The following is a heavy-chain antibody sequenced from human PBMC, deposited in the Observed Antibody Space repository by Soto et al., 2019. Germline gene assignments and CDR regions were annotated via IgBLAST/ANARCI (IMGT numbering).Heavy chain of an antibody. CDR1: GGSFSGYY. CDR2: INHSGST. V-gene: IGHV4-34*01. Sequence: QVQLQQWGAGLLKPSETLSLTCAVYGGSFSGYYWSWIRQPPGKGLEWIGEINHSGSTNYNPSLTSRVTISVDTSKNQFSLKLSSVTAADTAVYYCARVPWFDPWGQGTLVTVSS. CDR3: ARVPWFDP. J-gene: IGHJ5*02.